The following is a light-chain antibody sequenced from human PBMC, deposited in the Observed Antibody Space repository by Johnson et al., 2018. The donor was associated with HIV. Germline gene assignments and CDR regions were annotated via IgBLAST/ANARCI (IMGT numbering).Light chain of an antibody. CDR2: DDN. V-gene: IGLV1-51*01. CDR3: GTWRNRPSAPYV. CDR1: SSNIGNNY. Sequence: QSVLTQPPSVSAAPGQKVTISCSGSSSNIGNNYVSWYQQVPGTAPKLLIYDDNNRPSGIPDRFSGSKSGTSATLGITGLQTGDEADYYCGTWRNRPSAPYVIGPGTKVTVL. J-gene: IGLJ1*01.